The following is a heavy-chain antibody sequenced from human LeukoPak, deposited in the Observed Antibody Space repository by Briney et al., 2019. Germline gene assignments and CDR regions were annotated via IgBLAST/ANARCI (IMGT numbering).Heavy chain of an antibody. CDR1: GYSFTSYW. J-gene: IGHJ4*02. CDR3: ARGSGSYHTAYMY. V-gene: IGHV5-51*01. Sequence: GESLKISCKGSGYSFTSYWIGWVRQMPGKGLEWMGIIYPGDSDTRYSPFFQGQVTISADKSLSTAYLQWSSLKASDTAMYYCARGSGSYHTAYMYWGQGSPVTVSS. CDR2: IYPGDSDT. D-gene: IGHD1-26*01.